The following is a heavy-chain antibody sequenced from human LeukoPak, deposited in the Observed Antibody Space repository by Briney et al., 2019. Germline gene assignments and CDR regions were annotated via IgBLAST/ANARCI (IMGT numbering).Heavy chain of an antibody. J-gene: IGHJ4*02. CDR1: GGSFSGYY. D-gene: IGHD3-22*01. Sequence: LSLTCAVYGGSFSGYYWSWIRQPPGKGLEWVSYISSSGSTIYYADSVKGRFTISRDNAKNSLYLQMNSLRAEDTAVYYCARDPYDSSGYPYGVYWGQGTLVTVSS. CDR3: ARDPYDSSGYPYGVY. CDR2: ISSSGSTI. V-gene: IGHV3-11*01.